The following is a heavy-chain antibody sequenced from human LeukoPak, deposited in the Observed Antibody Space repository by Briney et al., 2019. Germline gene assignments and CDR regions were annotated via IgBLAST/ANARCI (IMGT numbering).Heavy chain of an antibody. Sequence: PSETLSLTCTVSGGSINTFYWSWIRQPAGKGLEWIGRIYTSGSTNYNPSLKSRVTMSVDTSKNQFSLKLSSVTAADTAVYYCARDRRGNSGVYYFDYWGQGTLVTVSS. CDR1: GGSINTFY. D-gene: IGHD1-26*01. V-gene: IGHV4-4*07. J-gene: IGHJ4*02. CDR2: IYTSGST. CDR3: ARDRRGNSGVYYFDY.